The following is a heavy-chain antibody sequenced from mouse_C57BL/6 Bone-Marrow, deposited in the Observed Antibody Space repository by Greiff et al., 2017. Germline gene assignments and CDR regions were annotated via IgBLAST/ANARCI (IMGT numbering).Heavy chain of an antibody. D-gene: IGHD2-2*01. J-gene: IGHJ4*01. V-gene: IGHV14-2*01. CDR2: IDPEDGET. CDR1: GFNIKDYY. CDR3: ASLLWLQDYAMDY. Sequence: VQLQQSGAELVKPGASVKLSCTASGFNIKDYYMHWVKQRTEQGLEWIGRIDPEDGETKYAPKFQGKATITADTSSNTAYLQLSILTSEDTAVYYGASLLWLQDYAMDYWGQGTSVTVSS.